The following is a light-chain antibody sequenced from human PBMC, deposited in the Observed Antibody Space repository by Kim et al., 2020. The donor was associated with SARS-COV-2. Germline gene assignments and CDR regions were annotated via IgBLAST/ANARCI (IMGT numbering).Light chain of an antibody. CDR1: QSVGSS. Sequence: EIVLTQSPDFQSVTPKEKVTITCRASQSVGSSLHWYQQKSDQSPKLLIKYASQSFSGVPPRFSGSGYGTEFTLTINSLEAEDAATYYCHQSRTLPYTFGKGTKLE. CDR3: HQSRTLPYT. J-gene: IGKJ2*01. V-gene: IGKV6-21*01. CDR2: YAS.